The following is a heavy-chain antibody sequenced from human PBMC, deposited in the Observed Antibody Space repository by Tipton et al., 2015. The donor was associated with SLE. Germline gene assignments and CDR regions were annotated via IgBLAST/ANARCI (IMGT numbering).Heavy chain of an antibody. Sequence: SLRLSCAASGFTFSDYYMHWIRQAPGKGLEWDSYISFSSSYTNYADSVKGRFTISRDNAKNSLYLQMNSLRADDTAVYYCARPRRVVGVGELGYWGQGTLVTVSS. J-gene: IGHJ4*02. CDR2: ISFSSSYT. CDR3: ARPRRVVGVGELGY. CDR1: GFTFSDYY. D-gene: IGHD2-15*01. V-gene: IGHV3-11*06.